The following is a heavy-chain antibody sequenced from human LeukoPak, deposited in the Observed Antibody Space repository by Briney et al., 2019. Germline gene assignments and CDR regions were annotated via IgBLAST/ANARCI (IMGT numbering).Heavy chain of an antibody. Sequence: SETLSLTCTVSGGSISSYYWSWIRQPPGKGLEWIGYIYTSGSTNYNPSLKSRVTISVDTSKNQFSLKLSSVTAADTAVYYCARLLSGSYLFDYWGQGTLVTVSS. CDR2: IYTSGST. D-gene: IGHD1-26*01. CDR1: GGSISSYY. V-gene: IGHV4-4*09. CDR3: ARLLSGSYLFDY. J-gene: IGHJ4*02.